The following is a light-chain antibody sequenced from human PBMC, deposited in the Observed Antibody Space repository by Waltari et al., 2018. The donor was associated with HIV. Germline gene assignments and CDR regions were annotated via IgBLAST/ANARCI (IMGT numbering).Light chain of an antibody. J-gene: IGLJ3*02. Sequence: QSVLTQPPSLSAAPGHKINISCSGGGSNIGRRPVPWYQQLPSRAPKLIIDHDHRRPSGVSDRFTASKSGTSASLFISKLQAADEATYYCAAWDDSLSGFVFGGGT. CDR3: AAWDDSLSGFV. CDR1: GSNIGRRP. CDR2: HDH. V-gene: IGLV1-44*01.